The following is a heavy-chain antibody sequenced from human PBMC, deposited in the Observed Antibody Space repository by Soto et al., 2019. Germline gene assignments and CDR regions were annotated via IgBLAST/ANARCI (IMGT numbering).Heavy chain of an antibody. J-gene: IGHJ5*02. CDR1: GFTFTNYW. CDR3: ARGMTVAANWFDT. Sequence: GGSLRLSCVVSGFTFTNYWMNWVRQAPGKGPEWVANIKQDGSEKYYVDSVKGRFTISRDNAQNSLCLQMYSLRAEDTAMYYCARGMTVAANWFDTWGQGTLVTVS. D-gene: IGHD6-19*01. CDR2: IKQDGSEK. V-gene: IGHV3-7*02.